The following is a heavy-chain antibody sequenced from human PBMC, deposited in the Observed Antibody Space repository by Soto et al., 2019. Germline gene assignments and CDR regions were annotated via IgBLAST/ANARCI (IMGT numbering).Heavy chain of an antibody. CDR1: GGSISSGGYY. D-gene: IGHD3-22*01. V-gene: IGHV4-31*03. Sequence: QVQLQESGPGLVKPSQTLSLTCTVSGGSISSGGYYWSWIRQHPGKGLEWIGYIYYSGSTYYNPSLMSRVTISVDTSKNQFSLKLSSVTAADTAVYYCARTGFWTGYYYDSSGYDYWGQGTLVTVSS. CDR2: IYYSGST. J-gene: IGHJ4*02. CDR3: ARTGFWTGYYYDSSGYDY.